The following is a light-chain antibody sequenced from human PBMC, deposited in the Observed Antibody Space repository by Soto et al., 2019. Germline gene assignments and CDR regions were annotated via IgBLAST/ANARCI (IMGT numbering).Light chain of an antibody. CDR1: QNVKTR. V-gene: IGKV3-15*01. Sequence: EKVMTQSPATLSVSPGERATLSCRANQNVKTRLAWYQQKPGQAPRLLIYDAFTRATGIPARFSGSASGTEFTLTISSLQSEDFAVYYCQQYDEWPLTFGGGTKVEIK. CDR2: DAF. CDR3: QQYDEWPLT. J-gene: IGKJ4*01.